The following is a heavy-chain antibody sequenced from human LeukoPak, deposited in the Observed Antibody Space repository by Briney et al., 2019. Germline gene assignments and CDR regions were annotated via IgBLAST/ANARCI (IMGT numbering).Heavy chain of an antibody. Sequence: SETLSLTCAVYGGSFSAYYWSWIRQPPGKGLESIGEINHSGSTNYNPSLKSRVTISVDTSKNQFSLKLSSVTAADTAVYYYASSGAGDSSGYHNWFDPWGQGTLVTVSS. J-gene: IGHJ5*02. D-gene: IGHD3-22*01. CDR3: ASSGAGDSSGYHNWFDP. CDR1: GGSFSAYY. V-gene: IGHV4-34*01. CDR2: INHSGST.